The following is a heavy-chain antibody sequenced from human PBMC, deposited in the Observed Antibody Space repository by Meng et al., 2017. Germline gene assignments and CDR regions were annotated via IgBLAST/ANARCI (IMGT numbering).Heavy chain of an antibody. D-gene: IGHD5-18*01. V-gene: IGHV1-24*01. J-gene: IGHJ3*02. CDR2: FDPEDGET. Sequence: ASVKVSCKVSGYTLTELSMHWVRQAPGKGLEWMGGFDPEDGETIYAQKFQGRVTMTEDTSTDTAYMELSSLRSEDTAVYYCATDGGLVDTATWLFYAFDIWGQGTMVTVSS. CDR3: ATDGGLVDTATWLFYAFDI. CDR1: GYTLTELS.